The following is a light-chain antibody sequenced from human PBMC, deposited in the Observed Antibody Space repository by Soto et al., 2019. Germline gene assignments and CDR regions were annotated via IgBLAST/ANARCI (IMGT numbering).Light chain of an antibody. CDR1: QSVGSIY. J-gene: IGKJ1*01. CDR3: QQYGSSPQT. CDR2: SAS. V-gene: IGKV3-20*01. Sequence: EVELTQSPGTLSLSPGERATISCRASQSVGSIYLAWYQQKPGQAPRLLIHSASNRASGIPDRFSGSGSGTDFTLTISMLEPEDFAVYYCQQYGSSPQTFGQGTKVDIK.